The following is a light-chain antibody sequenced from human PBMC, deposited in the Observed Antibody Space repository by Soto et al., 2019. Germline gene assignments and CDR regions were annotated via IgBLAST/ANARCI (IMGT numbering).Light chain of an antibody. CDR2: DAS. CDR1: QDISNY. CDR3: QQYDNLPPLT. Sequence: DIPMTQSPSSLSASVGDRVTITCQASQDISNYLNWYQQKPGRAPKLLIYDASNLETGVPSRFSGSGSGTDFTFTISSLQPEDIATYCCQQYDNLPPLTFGGGTKVEIK. V-gene: IGKV1-33*01. J-gene: IGKJ4*01.